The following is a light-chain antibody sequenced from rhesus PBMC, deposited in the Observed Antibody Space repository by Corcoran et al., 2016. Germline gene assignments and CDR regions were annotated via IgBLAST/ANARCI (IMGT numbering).Light chain of an antibody. V-gene: IGKV1-43*02. CDR2: AAS. Sequence: DIQMTQSPSSLSASVGDRVTITCRASQGISTYLNWYQQKPGKAPKRLIYAASSLESGVPSRFSGSGSGTDFTLTISSLQPEDFVTYYCLQYNSDPFTFGPGTKLDIK. J-gene: IGKJ3*01. CDR1: QGISTY. CDR3: LQYNSDPFT.